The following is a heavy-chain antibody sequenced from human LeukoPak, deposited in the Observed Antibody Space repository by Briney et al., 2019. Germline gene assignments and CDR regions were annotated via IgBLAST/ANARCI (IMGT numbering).Heavy chain of an antibody. CDR1: GFTFGDYG. D-gene: IGHD3/OR15-3a*01. CDR2: IRSERYSGTA. CDR3: GRGSPGDSWTGYYMDV. Sequence: GGSLRLSCSASGFTFGDYGMSWVRQAPGKGLEWVSFIRSERYSGTAEYAASVRGRFTISRDDSNSIAYLQMNSLKTEDSGVYFCGRGSPGDSWTGYYMDVWGKGTTVTVSS. V-gene: IGHV3-49*04. J-gene: IGHJ6*03.